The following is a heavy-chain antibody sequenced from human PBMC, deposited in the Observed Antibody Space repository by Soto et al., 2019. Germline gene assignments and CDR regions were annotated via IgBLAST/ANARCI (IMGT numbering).Heavy chain of an antibody. Sequence: XVSLGLSCAASGFTFSDYYMSWIRQAPGKGLEWVSYISSSGSTIYYADSVKGRFTISRDNAKNSLYLQMNSLRAEDTAVYYCARATYYYDSSGSATDWFDPWGQGTLVTVSS. CDR2: ISSSGSTI. CDR1: GFTFSDYY. CDR3: ARATYYYDSSGSATDWFDP. D-gene: IGHD3-22*01. V-gene: IGHV3-11*01. J-gene: IGHJ5*02.